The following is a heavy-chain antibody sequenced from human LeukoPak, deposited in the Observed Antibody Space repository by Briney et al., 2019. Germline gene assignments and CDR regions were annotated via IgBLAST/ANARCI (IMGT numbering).Heavy chain of an antibody. CDR2: MNPNSGNT. CDR3: ARGRPGIAAAGTRDWFDP. V-gene: IGHV1-8*01. Sequence: ASVKVSCKASGYTFTSYDINWVRQATGQGLEWMGWMNPNSGNTGYAQKFQGRVTMTRNTSISTAYMEPSSLRSEDTAVYYCARGRPGIAAAGTRDWFDPWGQGTLVTVSS. D-gene: IGHD6-13*01. J-gene: IGHJ5*02. CDR1: GYTFTSYD.